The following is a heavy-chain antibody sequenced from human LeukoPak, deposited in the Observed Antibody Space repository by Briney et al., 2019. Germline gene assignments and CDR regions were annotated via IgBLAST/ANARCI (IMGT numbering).Heavy chain of an antibody. CDR2: IIPIFGTA. CDR1: GYTFASHY. D-gene: IGHD6-25*01. CDR3: ARRMGSANDY. J-gene: IGHJ4*02. Sequence: GASVKVSCKASGYTFASHYIHWVRQAPGQGLGWMGGIIPIFGTANYAQKFQGRVTITADESTSTAYMELSSLRSEDTAVYYCARRMGSANDYWGQGTLVTVSS. V-gene: IGHV1-69*13.